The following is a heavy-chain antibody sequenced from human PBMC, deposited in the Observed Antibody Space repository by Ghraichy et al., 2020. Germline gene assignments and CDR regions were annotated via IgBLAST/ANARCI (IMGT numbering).Heavy chain of an antibody. Sequence: ASVKVSCKASGYTFTSYDINWVRQATGQGLEWMGWMNPNSGNTGYAQKFQGRVTMTRNTSISTAYMELSSLRSEDTAVYYCARDPTLISSWAYYYYGMDVWGQGTTVTVSS. J-gene: IGHJ6*02. D-gene: IGHD6-13*01. V-gene: IGHV1-8*01. CDR2: MNPNSGNT. CDR3: ARDPTLISSWAYYYYGMDV. CDR1: GYTFTSYD.